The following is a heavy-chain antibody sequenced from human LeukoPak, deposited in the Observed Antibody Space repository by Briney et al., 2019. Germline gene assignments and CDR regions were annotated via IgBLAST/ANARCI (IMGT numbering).Heavy chain of an antibody. CDR1: GYTFTSYY. J-gene: IGHJ4*02. V-gene: IGHV1-46*01. CDR3: ARAPDLELFDY. CDR2: TNPSGGST. D-gene: IGHD1-26*01. Sequence: ASVKVSCKASGYTFTSYYMHWVRQAPGQGLGWMGITNPSGGSTSYAQKFQGRVTMTRDTSTSTVYMELSSLRSEDTAVYYCARAPDLELFDYWGQGTLVTVSS.